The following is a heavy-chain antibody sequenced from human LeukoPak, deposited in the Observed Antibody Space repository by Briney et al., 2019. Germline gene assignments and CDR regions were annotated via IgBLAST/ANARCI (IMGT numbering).Heavy chain of an antibody. CDR3: ATCRNDFWSGYSALDY. CDR1: GFNVSSSY. D-gene: IGHD3-3*01. J-gene: IGHJ4*02. V-gene: IGHV3-66*01. CDR2: LYSGGAT. Sequence: PGGSLRLSCAASGFNVSSSYVSWVRQAPGKGLEWVSVLYSGGATHYADSVKGRFTISRDNSKNAVYLQMNSLRAEDTAVYYCATCRNDFWSGYSALDYWGQGTLVTVSS.